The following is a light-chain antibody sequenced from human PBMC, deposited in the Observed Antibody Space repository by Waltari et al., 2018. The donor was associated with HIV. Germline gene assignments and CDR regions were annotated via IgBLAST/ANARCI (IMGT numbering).Light chain of an antibody. CDR1: SSDVGAYNY. CDR2: WVD. V-gene: IGLV2-8*01. J-gene: IGLJ1*01. Sequence: QSALTQAPSASGSPGQSVTISCTGTSSDVGAYNYVSWYQQYPDRAPKRIIYWVDKRPSGVPDRFSGSKSGSTASLTVSGLQAEDEAEYYCSSYAGNNNLVFGTGTKVTVL. CDR3: SSYAGNNNLV.